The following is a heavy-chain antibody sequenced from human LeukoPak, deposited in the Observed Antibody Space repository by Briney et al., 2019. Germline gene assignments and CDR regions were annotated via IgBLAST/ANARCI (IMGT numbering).Heavy chain of an antibody. V-gene: IGHV3-74*01. J-gene: IGHJ4*02. CDR2: IKSDGSST. CDR1: RFTFSTYS. Sequence: GGSLRLSCAASRFTFSTYSMNWVRQAPGKGLVWVSRIKSDGSSTSYADSVKGRFTISRDNAKNTLYLQMNSLRAEDTAVYYCARDFGGYWGQGTLVTVSS. D-gene: IGHD3-10*01. CDR3: ARDFGGY.